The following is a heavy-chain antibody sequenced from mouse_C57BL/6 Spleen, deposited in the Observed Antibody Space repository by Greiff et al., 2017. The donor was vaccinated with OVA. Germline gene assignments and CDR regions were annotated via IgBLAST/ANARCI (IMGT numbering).Heavy chain of an antibody. Sequence: VQLQQPGAELVKPGASVKLSCKASGYTFTSYWMQWVKQRPGQGLEWIGEIDPSDSYTNYNQKFKGKATLTVDTSSSTAYMQLSSLTSEDSAVYYCARGTYGSSPDYWGQGTTLTVSS. CDR2: IDPSDSYT. CDR3: ARGTYGSSPDY. CDR1: GYTFTSYW. V-gene: IGHV1-50*01. D-gene: IGHD1-1*01. J-gene: IGHJ2*01.